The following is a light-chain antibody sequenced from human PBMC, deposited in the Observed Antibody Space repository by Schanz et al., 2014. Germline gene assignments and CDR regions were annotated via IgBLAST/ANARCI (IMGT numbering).Light chain of an antibody. CDR1: SSDVGGYNY. CDR3: SSNVGSNNFQ. V-gene: IGLV2-8*01. J-gene: IGLJ3*02. CDR2: EVN. Sequence: QSVLTQPPSASGSPGQSVTISCTGTSSDVGGYNYVSWYQQYPGKAPKLMIYEVNKRPSAVPDRFSGYKSGNTASMTVSGLQAEDEAEYYCSSNVGSNNFQFGGGTKLTVL.